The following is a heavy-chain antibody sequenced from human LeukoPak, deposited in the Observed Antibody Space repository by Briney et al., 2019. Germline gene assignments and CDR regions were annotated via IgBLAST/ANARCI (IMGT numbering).Heavy chain of an antibody. J-gene: IGHJ4*02. CDR1: GGSINSNNW. V-gene: IGHV4-4*02. CDR3: ARLVYYDSSGYWDY. D-gene: IGHD3-22*01. Sequence: SGTLSLTCAVSGGSINSNNWWSWVRQPPGKGLEWIGEIYHSGSTNYNPSLKSRVTISVDRSKNQFSLKLISVTAADTAVYYCARLVYYDSSGYWDYWGQGTLVTVSS. CDR2: IYHSGST.